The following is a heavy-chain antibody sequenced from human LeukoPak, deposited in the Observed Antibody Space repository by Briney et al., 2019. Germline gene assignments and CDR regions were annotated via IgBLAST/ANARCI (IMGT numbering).Heavy chain of an antibody. Sequence: PSETLSLTCTVSGGSISSYYWSWIRKPPGKGLEWIGYIYYSGSTNYNPSLKSRVTISVDTSKNQFSLKLSSVTAADTAVYYCAMHSGYSSGWYFSCWGQGTLVTVSS. D-gene: IGHD6-19*01. V-gene: IGHV4-59*01. CDR3: AMHSGYSSGWYFSC. J-gene: IGHJ4*02. CDR1: GGSISSYY. CDR2: IYYSGST.